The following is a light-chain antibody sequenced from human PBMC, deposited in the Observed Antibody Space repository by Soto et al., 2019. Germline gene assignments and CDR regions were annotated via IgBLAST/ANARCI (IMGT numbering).Light chain of an antibody. Sequence: DIHMTQSPSTLSASVGDRVTITCRASQSISSWLAWYQQKPGKAPKLLIYDASSLESGVPSRFSGSGSGTEFTLTISSLQPDDFATFYCQQYNTYRMGITFGQGTRLEIK. CDR2: DAS. CDR1: QSISSW. CDR3: QQYNTYRMGIT. J-gene: IGKJ5*01. V-gene: IGKV1-5*01.